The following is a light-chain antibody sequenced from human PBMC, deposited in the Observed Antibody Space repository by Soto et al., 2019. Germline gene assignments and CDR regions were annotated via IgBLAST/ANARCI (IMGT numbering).Light chain of an antibody. Sequence: EIVMTQSPATLSVSPGEGATLSCRASQSISTTVAWYQQKPGQAPRLLIYGASTRATGIPVRFTGSGSGTECTLIISSLQSEDLAVYYWQQYTDWPTPFGQGTKVEIK. J-gene: IGKJ1*01. V-gene: IGKV3-15*01. CDR1: QSISTT. CDR2: GAS. CDR3: QQYTDWPTP.